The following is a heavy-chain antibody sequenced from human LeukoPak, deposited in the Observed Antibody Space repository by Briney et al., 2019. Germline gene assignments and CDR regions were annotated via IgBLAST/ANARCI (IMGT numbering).Heavy chain of an antibody. CDR1: GFTFSSYG. J-gene: IGHJ4*02. CDR2: INWNGGST. CDR3: AKASWVSSTDAVR. Sequence: GRSLRLSCAASGFTFSSYGMHWVRQAPGKGLEWVSGINWNGGSTGYADSVKGRFTLSSDSSRNTVYFQLNNLRVEDTAIYYCAKASWVSSTDAVRWGQGTLVTVSS. D-gene: IGHD3-16*01. V-gene: IGHV3-NL1*01.